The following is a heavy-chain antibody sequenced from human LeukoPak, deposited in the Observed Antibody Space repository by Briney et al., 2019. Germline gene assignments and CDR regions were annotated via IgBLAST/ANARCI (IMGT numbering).Heavy chain of an antibody. CDR2: ISAYNGNT. D-gene: IGHD3-9*01. V-gene: IGHV1-18*01. J-gene: IGHJ5*02. Sequence: GASVKVSCKASGYTFTSYGISWVRQAPGQGLEWMGWISAYNGNTNYAQKLQGRVTMTTDTSTSTAYMELRSLRSDDTAVYYCARLTQLRYFDWLLKKDRANWFDPWGQGTLVTDSS. CDR3: ARLTQLRYFDWLLKKDRANWFDP. CDR1: GYTFTSYG.